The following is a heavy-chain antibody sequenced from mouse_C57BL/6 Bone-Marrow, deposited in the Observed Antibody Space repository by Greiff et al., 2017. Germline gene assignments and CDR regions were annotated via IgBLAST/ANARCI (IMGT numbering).Heavy chain of an antibody. CDR3: ARDTGSSYGYFDY. V-gene: IGHV3-6*01. J-gene: IGHJ2*01. CDR2: ISYDGSN. CDR1: GYSITSGYY. D-gene: IGHD1-1*01. Sequence: DVKLQESGPGLVKPSQSLSLTCSVTGYSITSGYYWNWIRQFPGNKLEWMGYISYDGSNNYNPSLKNRISITRDTSKNQFFLKLNSVTTEDTATYYCARDTGSSYGYFDYWGQGTTLTVSS.